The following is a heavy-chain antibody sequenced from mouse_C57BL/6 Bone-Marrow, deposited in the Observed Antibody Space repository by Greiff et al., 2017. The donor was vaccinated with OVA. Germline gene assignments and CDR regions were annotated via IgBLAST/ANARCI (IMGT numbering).Heavy chain of an antibody. Sequence: EVMLVESGPGLAKPSQTLSLTCSVTGYSITSAYWNWIRKFPGNKLEYMGYISYSGSTYYNPSPKSRISITRDTSKNQYYLQLNSVTTEDTATYYCARGSGGYYDYWGQGTTLTVSS. V-gene: IGHV3-8*01. CDR2: ISYSGST. J-gene: IGHJ2*01. D-gene: IGHD2-3*01. CDR3: ARGSGGYYDY. CDR1: GYSITSAY.